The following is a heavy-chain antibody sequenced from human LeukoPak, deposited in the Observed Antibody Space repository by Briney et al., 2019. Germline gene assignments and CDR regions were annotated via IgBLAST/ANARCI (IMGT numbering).Heavy chain of an antibody. CDR3: ARDRSDLKDAFDI. CDR2: IYHSGST. Sequence: SETLSLTCTVSGGSISSGGYYWSWIRQPPGKGLEWIGYIYHSGSTYYNPSLKSRVTISVDRSKNQFSLKLSSVTAADTAVYYCARDRSDLKDAFDIWGQGTMVTVSS. D-gene: IGHD3-16*02. CDR1: GGSISSGGYY. V-gene: IGHV4-30-2*01. J-gene: IGHJ3*02.